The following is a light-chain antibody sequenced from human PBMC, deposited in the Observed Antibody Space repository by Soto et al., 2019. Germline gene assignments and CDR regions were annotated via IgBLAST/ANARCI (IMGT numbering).Light chain of an antibody. V-gene: IGLV2-23*01. J-gene: IGLJ2*01. CDR1: SSDVGSYNL. Sequence: QSVLTQPASVSGSPGQSITISCTGTSSDVGSYNLVSWYQQHPGKAPKLMIYEGSKRPSGVSNRFSGSKSGNTASLTISGLQAEHEADYYCCSYAGSSTFDVVFGGGTKLTVL. CDR2: EGS. CDR3: CSYAGSSTFDVV.